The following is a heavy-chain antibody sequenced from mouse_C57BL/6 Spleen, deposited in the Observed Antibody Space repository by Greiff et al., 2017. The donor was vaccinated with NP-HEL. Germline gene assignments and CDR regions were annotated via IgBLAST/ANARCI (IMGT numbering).Heavy chain of an antibody. V-gene: IGHV1-82*01. CDR2: IYPGDGGT. Sequence: QVQLQQSGPELVKPGASVKISCKASGYAFSSSWMNWVKQRPGKGLEWIGRIYPGDGGTNYNGKFKGKATLTADKSSSTAYMQLSSLTSEDSAVYYCARNYYGSSYVLYFDVWGTGTTVTVSS. CDR3: ARNYYGSSYVLYFDV. CDR1: GYAFSSSW. D-gene: IGHD1-1*01. J-gene: IGHJ1*03.